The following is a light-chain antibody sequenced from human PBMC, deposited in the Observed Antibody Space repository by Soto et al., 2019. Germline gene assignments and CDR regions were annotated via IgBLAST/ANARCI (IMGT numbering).Light chain of an antibody. CDR1: SSDIGVYNH. CDR2: DVD. V-gene: IGLV2-14*03. Sequence: QSVLTQPTSVSGSPGQSITISCTGVSSDIGVYNHVSWYQQHPGNVPRLIIYDVDNRPLGISNRFSGSQSGNTASLSISGLQAEDEADYYCCAYTARTTLSCVFGGGTK. J-gene: IGLJ3*02. CDR3: CAYTARTTLSCV.